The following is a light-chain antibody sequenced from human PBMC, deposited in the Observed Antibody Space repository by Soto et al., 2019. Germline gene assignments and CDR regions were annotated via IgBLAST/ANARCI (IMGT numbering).Light chain of an antibody. Sequence: QPVLTQPPSASGTPGQRVTISCSGGNSNIGSNHVYWYQQIPGTAPKLLIFKNKHRPSGVPDRFFGSKSGTSASLAISGLWSEDEADYYCAAWDNSLRGPAFGGGTKLTVL. J-gene: IGLJ2*01. CDR3: AAWDNSLRGPA. CDR2: KNK. V-gene: IGLV1-47*03. CDR1: NSNIGSNH.